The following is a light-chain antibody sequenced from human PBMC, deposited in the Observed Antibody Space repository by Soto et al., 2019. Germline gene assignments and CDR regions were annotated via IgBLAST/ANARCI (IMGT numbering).Light chain of an antibody. CDR2: EVS. CDR3: SSYAGSNNLGV. V-gene: IGLV2-8*01. J-gene: IGLJ1*01. CDR1: SSDVGGYNY. Sequence: QSLLTQPPSASGSPGQSVTISCTGTSSDVGGYNYVSWYQQHPGKAPKLMIYEVSKRPSGVPDRFSGSKSGNTASLTVSGFQAEDEADYYCSSYAGSNNLGVFGTGTKVTVL.